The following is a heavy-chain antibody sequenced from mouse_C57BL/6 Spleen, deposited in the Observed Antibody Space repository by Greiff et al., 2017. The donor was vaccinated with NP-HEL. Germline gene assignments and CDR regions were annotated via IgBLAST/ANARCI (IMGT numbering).Heavy chain of an antibody. CDR3: ARKAKYYSNSSFAY. D-gene: IGHD2-5*01. CDR1: GFTFSDYG. V-gene: IGHV5-17*01. J-gene: IGHJ3*01. Sequence: EVQRVESGGGLVKPGGSLKLSCAASGFTFSDYGMHWVRQAPEKGLEWVAYISSGSSTIYYADTVKGRFTISRDNAKNTLFLQMTSLRSEDTAMYYCARKAKYYSNSSFAYWGQGTLVTVSA. CDR2: ISSGSSTI.